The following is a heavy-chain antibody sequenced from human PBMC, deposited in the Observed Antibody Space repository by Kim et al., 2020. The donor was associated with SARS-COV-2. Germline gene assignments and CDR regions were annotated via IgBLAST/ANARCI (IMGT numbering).Heavy chain of an antibody. CDR2: ISHDGSNK. CDR1: GFTFSSYS. Sequence: GGSLRLSCAASGFTFSSYSMHWVRQAPGKGLEWVAVISHDGSNKYYADSVKGRFTISRDNSKNTLFVHLDSLRAEDTAVYYCARGRGVAGLSFCDYWGQGTLVTVSS. V-gene: IGHV3-30*04. J-gene: IGHJ4*02. CDR3: ARGRGVAGLSFCDY. D-gene: IGHD6-19*01.